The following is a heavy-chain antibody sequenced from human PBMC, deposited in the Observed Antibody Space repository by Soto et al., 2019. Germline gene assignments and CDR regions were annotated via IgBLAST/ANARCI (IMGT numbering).Heavy chain of an antibody. Sequence: ASVKVSCKASGYAFTGYYMHWVRQAPGQGLEWMGWINPNSGGTNYAQKFQGRVTMTRDTSISTAYMELSRLRSDDTAVYYCARVRRLRSSSGPDSPLGYWSQGTLVTVSS. V-gene: IGHV1-2*02. D-gene: IGHD6-6*01. CDR1: GYAFTGYY. CDR3: ARVRRLRSSSGPDSPLGY. J-gene: IGHJ4*02. CDR2: INPNSGGT.